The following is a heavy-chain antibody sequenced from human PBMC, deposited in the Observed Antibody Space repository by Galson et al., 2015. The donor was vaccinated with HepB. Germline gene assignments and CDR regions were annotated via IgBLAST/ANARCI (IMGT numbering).Heavy chain of an antibody. CDR1: GFTFSSYA. J-gene: IGHJ4*02. CDR2: ISGSGGST. V-gene: IGHV3-23*01. Sequence: LSCAASGFTFSSYAMSWVRQAPGKGLERVSAISGSGGSTYYADSVKGRFTISRDNSKNTLYLQMNSLRAEDTAVYYCVARGWFGLDYWGQGTLVTVSS. D-gene: IGHD3-10*01. CDR3: VARGWFGLDY.